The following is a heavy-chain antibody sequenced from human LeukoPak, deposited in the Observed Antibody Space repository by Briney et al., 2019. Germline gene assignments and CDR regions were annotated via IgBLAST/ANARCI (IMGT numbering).Heavy chain of an antibody. J-gene: IGHJ3*02. Sequence: SETLSLTCTVSGGSISSSSYYWGWIRQPPGKGLEWIGSIYYSGSTYYNPSLKSRVTISVDTSKNQFSLKLSSVTAADTAVYYCARVDASRFDAFDIWGQGTMVTVSS. CDR3: ARVDASRFDAFDI. CDR1: GGSISSSSYY. V-gene: IGHV4-39*07. CDR2: IYYSGST.